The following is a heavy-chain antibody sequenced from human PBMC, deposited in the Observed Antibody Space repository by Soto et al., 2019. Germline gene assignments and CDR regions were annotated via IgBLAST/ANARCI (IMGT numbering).Heavy chain of an antibody. V-gene: IGHV4-59*01. D-gene: IGHD6-13*01. CDR1: GGSISSYY. J-gene: IGHJ3*02. Sequence: SETLSLTCTVSGGSISSYYWSWIRQPPGKGLEWIGYIYYSGSTNYNPSLKSRVTISVDTSKNQFSPKLSSVTAADTAVYYCARVAAAGRDAFDIWGQGTMVTVSS. CDR3: ARVAAAGRDAFDI. CDR2: IYYSGST.